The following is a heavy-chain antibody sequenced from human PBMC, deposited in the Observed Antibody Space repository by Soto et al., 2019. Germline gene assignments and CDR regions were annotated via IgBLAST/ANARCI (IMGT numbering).Heavy chain of an antibody. J-gene: IGHJ4*02. D-gene: IGHD3-3*01. V-gene: IGHV1-69*10. CDR3: ASLLRGDFWSGYFDY. CDR2: IIPILGIA. Sequence: ASVKVSCKASGGTFSSYAISWVRRAPGQGLEWMGGIIPILGIANYAQKFQGRVTITADKSTSTAYMELSSLRSEDTAVYYCASLLRGDFWSGYFDYWGQGTLVTVSS. CDR1: GGTFSSYA.